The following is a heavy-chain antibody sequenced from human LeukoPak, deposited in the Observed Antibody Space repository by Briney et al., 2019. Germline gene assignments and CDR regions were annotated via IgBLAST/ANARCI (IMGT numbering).Heavy chain of an antibody. CDR3: ARSPTIQLWPQVFDY. Sequence: NSSETLSLTCTVSGGSMSSYYWSWIRQPPGKGLEWIGYIYYSGSTNYNPSLKSGVTISLDTSKNQLSLKLNSVTAADTAVYYCARSPTIQLWPQVFDYWGQGTLVTVSS. CDR2: IYYSGST. V-gene: IGHV4-59*01. D-gene: IGHD5-18*01. J-gene: IGHJ4*02. CDR1: GGSMSSYY.